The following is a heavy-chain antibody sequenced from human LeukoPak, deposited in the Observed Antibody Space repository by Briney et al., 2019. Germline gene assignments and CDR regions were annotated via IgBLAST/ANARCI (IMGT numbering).Heavy chain of an antibody. J-gene: IGHJ6*03. D-gene: IGHD4-23*01. CDR3: ARGAGNSYYYYYMDV. CDR1: GGTFSSYA. Sequence: GFSVKVSCKASGGTFSSYAISWVRQAPGQGLEWMGGIIPIFGTANYAQKFQGRVTITADESTSTAYMELSSLRSEDTAVYYCARGAGNSYYYYYMDVWGKGTTVTVSS. V-gene: IGHV1-69*01. CDR2: IIPIFGTA.